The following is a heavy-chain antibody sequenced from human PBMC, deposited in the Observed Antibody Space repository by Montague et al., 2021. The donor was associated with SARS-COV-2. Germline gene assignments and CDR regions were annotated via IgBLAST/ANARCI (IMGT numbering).Heavy chain of an antibody. D-gene: IGHD1-1*01. CDR1: GGSISIYY. CDR3: ARGAPGY. Sequence: SETLSLTRTVSGGSISIYYWSWIRQPPGKGLEWIGYMYYDGSPKYNPSLRGRVTISVDKSKNQCSLKLSSVTAADTAVYYCARGAPGYWGQGTLVTVSS. V-gene: IGHV4-59*01. CDR2: MYYDGSP. J-gene: IGHJ4*02.